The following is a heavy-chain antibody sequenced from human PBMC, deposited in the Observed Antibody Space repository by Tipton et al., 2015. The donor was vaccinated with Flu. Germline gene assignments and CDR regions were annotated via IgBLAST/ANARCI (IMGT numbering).Heavy chain of an antibody. D-gene: IGHD2-21*01. CDR2: AFYSGSG. Sequence: TLSLTCTVSGGPVSSYYWSWIRQSPGKGLEWIGYAFYSGSGDYNPSLKSRVTMSVDTSKNQFSLELRSVTAADTAVYYCAGGVIVALTSPLEYWGQGTLVTVSS. CDR1: GGPVSSYY. CDR3: AGGVIVALTSPLEY. J-gene: IGHJ4*02. V-gene: IGHV4-59*02.